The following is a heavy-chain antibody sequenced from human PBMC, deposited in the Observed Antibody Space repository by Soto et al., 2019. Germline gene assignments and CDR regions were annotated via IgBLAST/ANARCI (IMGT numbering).Heavy chain of an antibody. CDR2: IYHSGST. D-gene: IGHD2-2*01. V-gene: IGHV4-30-2*01. J-gene: IGHJ4*02. CDR3: ARDLGYCISTSCYSGGFDY. Sequence: LSLTCAVSGGSISSGAYSWSWIRQPPGKGLEWIGYIYHSGSTYYNPSLKSRVTISVDSSKNQFSLKLSSVTAADTAVYYRARDLGYCISTSCYSGGFDYWGQGTLVTVSS. CDR1: GGSISSGAYS.